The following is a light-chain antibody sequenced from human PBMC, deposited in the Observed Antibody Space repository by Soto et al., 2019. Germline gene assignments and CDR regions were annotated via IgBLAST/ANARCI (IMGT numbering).Light chain of an antibody. CDR1: QSVLNSANNKNY. CDR3: QKYYSSSIT. CDR2: GAS. J-gene: IGKJ5*01. Sequence: DVVMTQSPDSLTVSLGERATIDCRSSQSVLNSANNKNYLAWYQQKPGQSPNLLIYGASSRESGVPDRFSGSGSGTDFTLTITGLQAEDVAVYYCQKYYSSSITFGQGTRLEIK. V-gene: IGKV4-1*01.